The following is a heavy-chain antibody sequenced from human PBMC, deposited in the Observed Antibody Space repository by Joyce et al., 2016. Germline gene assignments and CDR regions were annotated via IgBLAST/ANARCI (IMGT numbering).Heavy chain of an antibody. CDR2: INAGNGNT. V-gene: IGHV1-3*01. CDR1: GYTFTGHT. D-gene: IGHD3-10*01. J-gene: IGHJ4*02. CDR3: ARGSSALTYFDF. Sequence: QVQLVQSGAEVKKPGASVKVSCKASGYTFTGHTLHWVRQAPGQSLEWMGWINAGNGNTRFSQKFQGRVTVSRDTSANTAYMEVSSLRSEDTAVYYCARGSSALTYFDFWGQGTLVTVSS.